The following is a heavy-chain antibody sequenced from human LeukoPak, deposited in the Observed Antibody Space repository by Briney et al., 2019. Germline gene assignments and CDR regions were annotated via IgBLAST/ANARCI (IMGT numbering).Heavy chain of an antibody. CDR1: GYIFSNYG. Sequence: ASVKVSCKTSGYIFSNYGVTWVRQAPGQGLEWMGWISAYNGNTKLAQKLQGRVTMTTDTSTSTAYMELTGLKSDDSAVYFCARGSGASDADAFDLWGQGTVVTVSS. D-gene: IGHD1-26*01. CDR2: ISAYNGNT. CDR3: ARGSGASDADAFDL. J-gene: IGHJ3*01. V-gene: IGHV1-18*01.